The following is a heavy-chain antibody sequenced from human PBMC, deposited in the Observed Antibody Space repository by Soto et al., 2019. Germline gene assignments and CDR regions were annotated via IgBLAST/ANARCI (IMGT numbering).Heavy chain of an antibody. J-gene: IGHJ4*02. D-gene: IGHD5-12*01. CDR2: TRNKANSFTT. CDR3: TRTSRAYAIDY. V-gene: IGHV3-72*01. Sequence: GSLRLSCAASGFTLSDHYMDWVRQAPGKGLEWVGRTRNKANSFTTEYAASVRGRFTISRDDSDKSLFLHMNSLKTEDTAMYYCTRTSRAYAIDYWGQGTLVTVSS. CDR1: GFTLSDHY.